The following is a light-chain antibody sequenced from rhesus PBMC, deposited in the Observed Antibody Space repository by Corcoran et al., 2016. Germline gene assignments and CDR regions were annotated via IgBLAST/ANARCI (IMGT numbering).Light chain of an antibody. J-gene: IGKJ1*01. Sequence: DIQMTQSPSSLSASVGDTVTITCRASEGISNYLAWYQQKPGKAPKPLIYYTSNLESGVPSRFRGSGSGTDFTLTISSLQPEDCAIYYCQPHNSYPRTFGQGTKVEIK. CDR2: YTS. CDR1: EGISNY. CDR3: QPHNSYPRT. V-gene: IGKV1S14*01.